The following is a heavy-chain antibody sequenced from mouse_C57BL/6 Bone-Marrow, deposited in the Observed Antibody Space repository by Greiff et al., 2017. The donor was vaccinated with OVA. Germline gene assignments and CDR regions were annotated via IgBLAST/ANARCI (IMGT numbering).Heavy chain of an antibody. Sequence: EVKVVESGGDLVKPGGSLKLSCAASGFTFSSYGMSWVRQTPDKRLEWVATISSGGSYTYYPDSVKGRFTISRDNAKNTLYLQMSSLKSEDTAMYYCARRVYYGSSYGFAYWGQGTLVTVSA. CDR3: ARRVYYGSSYGFAY. D-gene: IGHD1-1*01. CDR1: GFTFSSYG. J-gene: IGHJ3*01. V-gene: IGHV5-6*02. CDR2: ISSGGSYT.